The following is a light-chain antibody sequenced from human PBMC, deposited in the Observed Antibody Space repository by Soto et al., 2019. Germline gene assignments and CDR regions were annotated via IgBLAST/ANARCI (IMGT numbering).Light chain of an antibody. CDR1: QGISRR. V-gene: IGKV1-12*01. J-gene: IGKJ5*01. CDR2: GAC. CDR3: QQSYSAPPST. Sequence: IQMTQSPSSVSASVGYRVSISCRACQGISRRLAWYQQKPGKAPKVLIYGACSLQSGVPSRFSGSGSGTDFTLTISSLQPEDVASYYCQQSYSAPPSTFGQGTRVEIK.